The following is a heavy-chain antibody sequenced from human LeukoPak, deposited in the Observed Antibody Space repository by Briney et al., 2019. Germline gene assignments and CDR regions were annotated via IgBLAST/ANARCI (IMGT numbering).Heavy chain of an antibody. Sequence: GGSLRLSCAASGFTFDDYAMHWVRQAPGKGLQWVSGISWNSGNIDYADSVKGRFTISRDNAKNSLYLQMNSLRTEDTALYYCTSTDRGLWGQGTLVTVSS. J-gene: IGHJ4*02. CDR2: ISWNSGNI. CDR1: GFTFDDYA. D-gene: IGHD3-10*01. CDR3: TSTDRGL. V-gene: IGHV3-9*01.